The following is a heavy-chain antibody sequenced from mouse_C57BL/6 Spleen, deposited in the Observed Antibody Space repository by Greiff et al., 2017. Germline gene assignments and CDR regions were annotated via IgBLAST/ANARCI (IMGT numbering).Heavy chain of an antibody. Sequence: EVQLQQSGPELVKPGASVKISCKASGYTFTDYYMNWVKQSHGKSLEWIGDINPNNGGTSYNQKFKGKATLTVDKSSSTAYMELRSLTSEDSAVYYCARGGLRGFAYWGQGTLVTVSA. V-gene: IGHV1-26*01. CDR2: INPNNGGT. J-gene: IGHJ3*01. D-gene: IGHD2-4*01. CDR1: GYTFTDYY. CDR3: ARGGLRGFAY.